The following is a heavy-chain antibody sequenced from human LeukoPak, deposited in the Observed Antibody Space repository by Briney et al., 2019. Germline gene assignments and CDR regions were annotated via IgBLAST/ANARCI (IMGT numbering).Heavy chain of an antibody. J-gene: IGHJ3*02. Sequence: ASVKVSCKASGYTFTGYYMHWVRQAPGQGLEWMGWINPNSGGTNYAQKFQGRVTMTRDTSISTAYMELSRLRSDDTAVYYCARPPVYSSGWYHGAFDIWGQGTMVTVSS. CDR3: ARPPVYSSGWYHGAFDI. D-gene: IGHD6-19*01. CDR2: INPNSGGT. CDR1: GYTFTGYY. V-gene: IGHV1-2*02.